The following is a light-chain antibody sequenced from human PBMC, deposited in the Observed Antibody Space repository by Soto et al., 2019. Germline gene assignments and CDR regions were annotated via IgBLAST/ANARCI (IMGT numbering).Light chain of an antibody. CDR3: KSYAGSNTDV. CDR1: KNDVGFYDF. CDR2: EVV. V-gene: IGLV2-8*01. Sequence: QAVVTQPPSASGSPGQSVTISCTGTKNDVGFYDFVSWYQHHPGKAPRLIIYEVVQRPSGVPDRFSGSKSGNTASLTVSGLQAADEADYFCKSYAGSNTDVFGSGTQLTVL. J-gene: IGLJ1*01.